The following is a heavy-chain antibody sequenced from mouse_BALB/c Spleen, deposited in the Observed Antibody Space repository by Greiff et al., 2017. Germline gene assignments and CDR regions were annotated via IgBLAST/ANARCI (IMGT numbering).Heavy chain of an antibody. D-gene: IGHD2-3*01. V-gene: IGHV3-6*02. Sequence: DVKLQESGPGLVKPSQSLSLTCSVTGHSITSGYYWNWIRQFPGNKLEWMGYISYDGSNNYNPSLKNRISITRDTSKNQFFLKLNSVTTEDTATYYCGRLYDGYYDAYWYFDVWGAGTTVTVSS. CDR1: GHSITSGYY. CDR3: GRLYDGYYDAYWYFDV. CDR2: ISYDGSN. J-gene: IGHJ1*01.